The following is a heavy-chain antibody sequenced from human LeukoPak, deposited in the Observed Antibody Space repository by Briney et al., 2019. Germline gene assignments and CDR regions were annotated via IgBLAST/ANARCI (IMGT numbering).Heavy chain of an antibody. CDR2: INPNSGGT. V-gene: IGHV1-2*02. CDR1: GYTFSGYY. D-gene: IGHD3-22*01. Sequence: GAXVKVSCKASGYTFSGYYMHWVRQAPGQGLEWMGWINPNSGGTDYAQKFQGRVTMTRDTSISTAYTAVYYCARLSAYYDSSGYYLDAFDIWGQGTMVTVSS. CDR3: GYYLDAFDI. J-gene: IGHJ3*02.